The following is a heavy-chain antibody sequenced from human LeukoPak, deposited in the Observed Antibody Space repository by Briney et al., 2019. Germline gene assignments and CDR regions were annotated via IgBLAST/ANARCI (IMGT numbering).Heavy chain of an antibody. D-gene: IGHD3-22*01. CDR2: ISGSGGST. V-gene: IGHV3-23*01. CDR3: AKDDDSSGYFYHTFDY. J-gene: IGHJ4*02. CDR1: GFTFSSYA. Sequence: GGSLRLSCAASGFTFSSYAMSWVRQAPGKGLEWVSAISGSGGSTYYADSVKGRFTISRDNSKNTLYLQMNSLRAEDTAVYYCAKDDDSSGYFYHTFDYWGQGTLVTVSS.